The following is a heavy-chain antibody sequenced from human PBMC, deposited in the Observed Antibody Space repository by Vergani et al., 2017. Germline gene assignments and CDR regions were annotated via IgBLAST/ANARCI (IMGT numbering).Heavy chain of an antibody. J-gene: IGHJ1*01. Sequence: EVQLLESGGGLVQPGGSRRLSCAGAGFTFDTYTIAYVRQASGKGVEWVATISSGGGDIFYADSVKGRFTISRDNSKNTLFLQMNSLKDEDTAVYYCTTAWGLYYLHGEYFQYWGRGTLVSVSS. CDR3: TTAWGLYYLHGEYFQY. CDR2: ISSGGGDI. V-gene: IGHV3-23*01. CDR1: GFTFDTYT. D-gene: IGHD3-10*01.